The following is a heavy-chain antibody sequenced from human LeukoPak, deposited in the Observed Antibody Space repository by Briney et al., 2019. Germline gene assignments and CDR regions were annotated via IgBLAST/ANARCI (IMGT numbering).Heavy chain of an antibody. CDR3: ANGAYDFWSGYYLYD. J-gene: IGHJ4*02. D-gene: IGHD3-3*01. CDR2: ISGSGGST. V-gene: IGHV3-23*01. Sequence: QSGGSLRLSCAASGFTFSSYAMSWVRQAPGKGLEWVSAISGSGGSTYYADSVKGRFTISRDNSKNTLYLQMNSLRAEDTAVYYCANGAYDFWSGYYLYDWGQGTLVTVSS. CDR1: GFTFSSYA.